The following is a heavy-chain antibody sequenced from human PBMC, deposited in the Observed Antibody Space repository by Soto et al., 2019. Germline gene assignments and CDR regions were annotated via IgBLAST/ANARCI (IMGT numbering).Heavy chain of an antibody. CDR1: GFTFSSYS. CDR2: ISSSSSTI. J-gene: IGHJ4*02. V-gene: IGHV3-48*02. D-gene: IGHD3-10*01. CDR3: ARVRRNYYGSGSYSLVKGTFDY. Sequence: GGSLRLSCAASGFTFSSYSMNWVRQAPGKGLEWVSYISSSSSTIYYADSVKGRFTISRDNAKNSLYLQMNSLRDEDTAVYYCARVRRNYYGSGSYSLVKGTFDYWGQGTLVTVSA.